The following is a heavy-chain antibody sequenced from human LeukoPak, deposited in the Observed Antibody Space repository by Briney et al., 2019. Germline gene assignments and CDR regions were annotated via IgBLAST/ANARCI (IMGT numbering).Heavy chain of an antibody. V-gene: IGHV4-34*01. J-gene: IGHJ1*01. CDR3: ATRSAPVTYYYDSSGYLEYFQH. CDR2: INHSGST. D-gene: IGHD3-22*01. CDR1: GGSFSGYY. Sequence: SETLSLTCAVYGGSFSGYYWSWIRQPPGKGLEWIGEINHSGSTNYNPSLKSRVTISVDTSKNQFSLKLSSVTAADTAVYYCATRSAPVTYYYDSSGYLEYFQHWGQGTLVTASS.